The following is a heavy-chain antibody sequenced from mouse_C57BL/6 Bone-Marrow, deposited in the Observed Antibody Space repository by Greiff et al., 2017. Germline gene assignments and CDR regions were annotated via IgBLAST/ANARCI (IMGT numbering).Heavy chain of an antibody. CDR3: AIHTSRGPWFAY. Sequence: QVQLQQSGPELVKPGASVKMSCKASGYTFTDYYMHWVKQKPGKGLEWIGRIHPSDSDTNYNQKFKGKATLTVDKSSSTAYMQLSSLTSEDSAVYYCAIHTSRGPWFAYWGQGTLVTVSA. J-gene: IGHJ3*01. CDR2: IHPSDSDT. V-gene: IGHV1-74*01. CDR1: GYTFTDYY.